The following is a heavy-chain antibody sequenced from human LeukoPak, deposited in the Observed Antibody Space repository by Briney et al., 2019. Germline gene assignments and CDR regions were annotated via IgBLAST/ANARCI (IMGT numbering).Heavy chain of an antibody. CDR3: ARAPYCSGGSCYSRYFDY. V-gene: IGHV4-34*01. Sequence: PSGTLSLTCAVYGGSFSGYYWSWIRQPPGKGLEWIGEINHSGSTNYNPSLKSRVTISVDTSKNQFSLKLSSVTAADTAVYYCARAPYCSGGSCYSRYFDYWGQGTLVTVSS. CDR2: INHSGST. J-gene: IGHJ4*02. CDR1: GGSFSGYY. D-gene: IGHD2-15*01.